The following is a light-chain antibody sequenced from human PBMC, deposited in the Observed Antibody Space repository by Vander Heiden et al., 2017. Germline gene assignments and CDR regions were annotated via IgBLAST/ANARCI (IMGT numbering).Light chain of an antibody. V-gene: IGKV1-39*01. J-gene: IGKJ3*01. CDR2: AAS. Sequence: IQMTQSPSSLSASVGDRVTITCRASQSISSYLNWYQQKPGKAPKLLIYAASSLQSGVPSRFSGSGSGTDFTLTISRLQPEDFATYYFQQMHSTPFTFGHGTKVDIK. CDR3: QQMHSTPFT. CDR1: QSISSY.